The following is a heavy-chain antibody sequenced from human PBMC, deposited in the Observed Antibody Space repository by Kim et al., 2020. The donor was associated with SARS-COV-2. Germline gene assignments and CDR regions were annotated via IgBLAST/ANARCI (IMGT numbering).Heavy chain of an antibody. J-gene: IGHJ4*02. V-gene: IGHV1-69*04. D-gene: IGHD3-22*01. CDR1: GGTFSSYA. Sequence: SVKVSCKASGGTFSSYAISWVRQAPGQGLEWMGRIIPILGIANYAQKFQGRVTITADKSTSTAYMELSSLRSEDTAVYYCARVTMDSSGYLGYWGQGTLVTVSS. CDR2: IIPILGIA. CDR3: ARVTMDSSGYLGY.